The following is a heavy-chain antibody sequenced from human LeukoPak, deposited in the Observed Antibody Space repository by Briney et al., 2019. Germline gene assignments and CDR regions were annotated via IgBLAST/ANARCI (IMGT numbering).Heavy chain of an antibody. J-gene: IGHJ4*02. Sequence: ASVKVSCKASGYTFTGYYMHWVRQASGQGLEWMGWINPNSGGTNYAQKFQGRVTMTRDTSISTAYMELSSLRSDDTAVYYCARGRSFGELGVYWGQGTLLTVSS. CDR3: ARGRSFGELGVY. D-gene: IGHD3-10*01. CDR1: GYTFTGYY. V-gene: IGHV1-2*02. CDR2: INPNSGGT.